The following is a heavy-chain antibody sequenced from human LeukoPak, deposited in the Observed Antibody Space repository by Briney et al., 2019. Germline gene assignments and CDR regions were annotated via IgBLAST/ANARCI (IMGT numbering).Heavy chain of an antibody. CDR1: GFSFSGYW. Sequence: PGGSLRLSCAASGFSFSGYWMHWVRQAPGKGLEWVSAISGSGGSTYYADSVKGRFTISRDNSKNTLYLQMNSLRAEDTAVYYCANSGWYFSHRFDYWGQGTLVTVSS. V-gene: IGHV3-23*01. D-gene: IGHD6-19*01. J-gene: IGHJ4*02. CDR3: ANSGWYFSHRFDY. CDR2: ISGSGGST.